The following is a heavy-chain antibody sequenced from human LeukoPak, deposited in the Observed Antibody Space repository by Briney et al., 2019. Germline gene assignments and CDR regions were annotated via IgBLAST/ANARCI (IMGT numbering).Heavy chain of an antibody. V-gene: IGHV1-2*02. CDR3: ATQRGSYLWGTDFDY. D-gene: IGHD3-16*01. J-gene: IGHJ4*02. CDR2: INPNSGDT. Sequence: ASVTVSCKASGYTFTGYYMHWVRQAPGQGLEWMGWINPNSGDTKYAQKFQGRVTMTRDTSISTAYMELSRLRSDDTAVYYCATQRGSYLWGTDFDYWGQGTLATV. CDR1: GYTFTGYY.